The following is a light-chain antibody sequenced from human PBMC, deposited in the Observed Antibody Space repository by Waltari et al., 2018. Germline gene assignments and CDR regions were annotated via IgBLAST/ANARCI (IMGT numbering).Light chain of an antibody. CDR2: DAS. J-gene: IGKJ3*01. Sequence: EIVMTQSPATLSVSPGEGVTLSCRASRSVTNMLAWYQQKPGQAPRLLRYDASTRAAGIPARFSGSGSGTEFTLTINSLQSEDFAVYFCQQYYNWPLTFGPGTKVDIK. CDR1: RSVTNM. V-gene: IGKV3-15*01. CDR3: QQYYNWPLT.